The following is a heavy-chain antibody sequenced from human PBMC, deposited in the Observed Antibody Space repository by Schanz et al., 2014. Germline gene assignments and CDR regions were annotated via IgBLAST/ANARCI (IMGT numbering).Heavy chain of an antibody. CDR1: GFSFSTYA. J-gene: IGHJ6*02. D-gene: IGHD6-6*01. V-gene: IGHV3-30*04. Sequence: QVQLVESGGGVVQPGRSLRLSCAASGFSFSTYAMHWVRQAPGKGLRCVAVISGNGGEKYYADSVKGRFTISRDNSKNTLYLQMNSLRAEDTAVYYCAKIWKGHPIEVRPGWSDGMDVWGQGTTVTVSS. CDR2: ISGNGGEK. CDR3: AKIWKGHPIEVRPGWSDGMDV.